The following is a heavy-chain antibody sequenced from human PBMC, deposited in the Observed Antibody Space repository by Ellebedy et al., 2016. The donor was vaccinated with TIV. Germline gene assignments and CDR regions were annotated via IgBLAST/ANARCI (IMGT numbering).Heavy chain of an antibody. CDR2: ISISGGSV. D-gene: IGHD5-24*01. V-gene: IGHV3-11*01. CDR3: AKVGRWLRLRYFDY. J-gene: IGHJ4*02. Sequence: GGSLRLSCAASGFNDYYMGWIRQAPGKGLEWVSSISISGGSVAYADSVRGRFTISRDTAKSSIYLYMNSLRVEDTAVYYCAKVGRWLRLRYFDYWGQGTRVTVSS. CDR1: GFNDYY.